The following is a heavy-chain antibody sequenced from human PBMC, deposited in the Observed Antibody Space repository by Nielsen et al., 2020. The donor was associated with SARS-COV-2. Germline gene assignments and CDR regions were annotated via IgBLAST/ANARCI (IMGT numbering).Heavy chain of an antibody. Sequence: GGSLRLSCAASGFSISNNYMSWVRQAPGKGLEWVSTFYSGGATYYADSVKGRFTISRDNSKNTLYLQMNSLRAEDTAVYYCAKSAYSYGQGYFDYWGQGTLVTVSS. J-gene: IGHJ4*02. V-gene: IGHV3-53*01. D-gene: IGHD5-18*01. CDR3: AKSAYSYGQGYFDY. CDR2: FYSGGAT. CDR1: GFSISNNY.